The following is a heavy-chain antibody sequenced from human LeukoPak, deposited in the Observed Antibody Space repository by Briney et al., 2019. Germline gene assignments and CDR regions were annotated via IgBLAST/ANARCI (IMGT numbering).Heavy chain of an antibody. CDR3: ARHVPAAAGPYNWFDP. Sequence: ASVKVSCKASGYTFTGYYMHWVRQAPGQGLEWMGWINPNSGGTNYAQKFQGRVTMTRDTSISTAYMELSRLRSDDTAVYYCARHVPAAAGPYNWFDPWGQGTLVTVSS. D-gene: IGHD6-13*01. CDR2: INPNSGGT. CDR1: GYTFTGYY. J-gene: IGHJ5*02. V-gene: IGHV1-2*02.